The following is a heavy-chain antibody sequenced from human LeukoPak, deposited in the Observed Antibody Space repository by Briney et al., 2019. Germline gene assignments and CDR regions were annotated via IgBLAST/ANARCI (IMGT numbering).Heavy chain of an antibody. J-gene: IGHJ3*02. V-gene: IGHV1-18*01. CDR1: GYTFTSYG. CDR3: ARGGQPVPSRGGFDI. D-gene: IGHD2-2*01. CDR2: ISAYNGNT. Sequence: ASVKVSCKASGYTFTSYGISWVRQAPGQGLEWMGWISAYNGNTNYAQKLQGRVTITADESTSTAYMELSSLRSEDTAVYYCARGGQPVPSRGGFDIWGQGTMVTVSS.